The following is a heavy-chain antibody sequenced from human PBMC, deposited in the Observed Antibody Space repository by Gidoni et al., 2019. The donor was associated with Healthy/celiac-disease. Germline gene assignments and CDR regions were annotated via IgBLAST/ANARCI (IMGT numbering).Heavy chain of an antibody. D-gene: IGHD3-3*01. CDR1: GFTFSSYA. J-gene: IGHJ4*02. Sequence: EVQLLESGGGLVQPGGSLRLSCAASGFTFSSYAMSWVRQALGKGLEWVSAISGSGGSTYYADSVKGRFTISRDNSKNTLYLQMNSLRAEDTAVYYCAKGPYDFWSGYYDVFDYWGQGTLVTVSS. V-gene: IGHV3-23*01. CDR2: ISGSGGST. CDR3: AKGPYDFWSGYYDVFDY.